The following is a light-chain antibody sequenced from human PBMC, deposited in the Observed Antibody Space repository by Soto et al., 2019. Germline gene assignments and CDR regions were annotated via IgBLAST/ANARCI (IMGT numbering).Light chain of an antibody. CDR2: SAS. Sequence: DIVMTQSPATLSVSPGDRVTLSCRGSQTVSNNLAWYQQKPGQAPRLLISSASTRATGVPGRFSGSGSGTDFTLTISSLQSEDFAVYYCLHYYKWPPTFGQGTKVEI. CDR1: QTVSNN. V-gene: IGKV3-15*01. CDR3: LHYYKWPPT. J-gene: IGKJ1*01.